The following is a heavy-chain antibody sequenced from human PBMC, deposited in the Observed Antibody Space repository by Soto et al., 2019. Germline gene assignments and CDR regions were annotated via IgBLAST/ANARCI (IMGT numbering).Heavy chain of an antibody. CDR3: ARVQDILTAYLDY. Sequence: GGSLRLCCVSSGFTFTSYAMRWFVHAAGKGLEWVAVISYDGSNKYYADSVKGRFTISRDNSKNTLYLQMNSLRAEDTAVYYCARVQDILTAYLDYWGQGTLVTVSS. D-gene: IGHD3-9*01. J-gene: IGHJ4*02. CDR2: ISYDGSNK. CDR1: GFTFTSYA. V-gene: IGHV3-30-3*01.